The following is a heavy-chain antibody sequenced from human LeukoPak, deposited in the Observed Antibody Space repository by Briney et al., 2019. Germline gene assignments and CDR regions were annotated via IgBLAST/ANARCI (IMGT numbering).Heavy chain of an antibody. V-gene: IGHV1-69*13. CDR3: AIHGGDPDLNYYMDV. CDR1: GGTFSSYA. J-gene: IGHJ6*03. CDR2: IIPIFGTA. D-gene: IGHD3-16*01. Sequence: ASVKVSCKASGGTFSSYAISWVRQVPGQGLEWMGGIIPIFGTANYAQKFQGRVTITADESTSTAYMELSSLRSEDTAVYYCAIHGGDPDLNYYMDVWGKGTTVTISS.